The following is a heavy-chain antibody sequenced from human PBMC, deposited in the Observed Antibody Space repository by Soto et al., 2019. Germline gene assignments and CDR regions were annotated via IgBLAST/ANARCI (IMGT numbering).Heavy chain of an antibody. Sequence: PGGSLRLSCAASGFTFSSYAMHWVRQAPGKGLEWVAVISYDGSIKYYADSVKGRFTISRDNFKNTLYLQMNSLRAEDTAVYYGERVEVRIMITFGGGADIWGQGTMVTVSS. V-gene: IGHV3-30-3*01. D-gene: IGHD3-16*01. CDR1: GFTFSSYA. J-gene: IGHJ3*02. CDR2: ISYDGSIK. CDR3: ERVEVRIMITFGGGADI.